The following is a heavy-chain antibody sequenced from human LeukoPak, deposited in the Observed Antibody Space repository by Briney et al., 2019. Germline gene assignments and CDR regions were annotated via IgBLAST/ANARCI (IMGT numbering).Heavy chain of an antibody. CDR1: GGSISGYY. Sequence: SETLSLTCTVSGGSISGYYWSWIRQPPGKGLEWIGDIYYSGSTNSNPSLKSRGTLSVETYTDPFSLQPSSVTAEDTAVYYCARYYCPNGVCQGFDYWGQGTLVTVSS. CDR3: ARYYCPNGVCQGFDY. CDR2: IYYSGST. J-gene: IGHJ4*02. V-gene: IGHV4-59*01. D-gene: IGHD2-8*01.